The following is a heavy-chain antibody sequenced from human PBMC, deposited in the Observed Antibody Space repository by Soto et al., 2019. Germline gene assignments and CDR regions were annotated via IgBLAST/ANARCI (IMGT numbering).Heavy chain of an antibody. CDR2: IIPIFGTA. CDR3: ARRAAAGTLDWFDP. Sequence: VASVKVSCKASGGTFSSYAISWVRQAPGQGLEWMGGIIPIFGTANYAQKFQGRVTITADESTSTAYMELSSLRSEDTAVYYCARRAAAGTLDWFDPWGQGTLVTVSS. CDR1: GGTFSSYA. V-gene: IGHV1-69*13. J-gene: IGHJ5*02. D-gene: IGHD6-13*01.